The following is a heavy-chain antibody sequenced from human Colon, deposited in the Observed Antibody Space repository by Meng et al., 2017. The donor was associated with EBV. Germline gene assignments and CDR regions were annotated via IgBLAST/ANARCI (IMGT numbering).Heavy chain of an antibody. Sequence: QVELPVPGSGRVRPSHPLSLPCAFSGDSITSGDYSWTWIRQPPGKGLEWIGYLYHGVNIYYTPSLRSRVTISVDKSRNQFSLKLTSVSAADTAVYYCVRDTRRGGGWFDPWGQGTLVTVSS. CDR2: LYHGVNI. D-gene: IGHD3-10*01. CDR3: VRDTRRGGGWFDP. V-gene: IGHV4-30-2*01. CDR1: GDSITSGDYS. J-gene: IGHJ5*02.